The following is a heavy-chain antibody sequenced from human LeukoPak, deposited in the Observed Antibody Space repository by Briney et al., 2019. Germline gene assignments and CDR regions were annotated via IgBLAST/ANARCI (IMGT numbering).Heavy chain of an antibody. D-gene: IGHD5-12*01. CDR3: ARAVVATNLFDY. J-gene: IGHJ4*02. CDR2: IIPILGIA. CDR1: GGTLSSYA. Sequence: AASVKVSCKASGGTLSSYAISWVRQAPGQGLEWMGRIIPILGIANYAQKFQGRVTITADKSTSTAYMELSSLRSEDTAVYYCARAVVATNLFDYWGQGTLVTVSS. V-gene: IGHV1-69*04.